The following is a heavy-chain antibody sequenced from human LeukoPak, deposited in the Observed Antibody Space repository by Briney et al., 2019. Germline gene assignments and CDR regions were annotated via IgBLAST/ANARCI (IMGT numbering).Heavy chain of an antibody. CDR1: GGSISSSSYY. CDR3: ARDWGPRDNWFDP. CDR2: IYYSGST. D-gene: IGHD3-16*01. J-gene: IGHJ5*02. Sequence: PSETLSLTCTVSGGSISSSSYYWGWIRQPPGKGLEWIGSIYYSGSTNYNPSLKSRVTISVDTSKNQFSLKLSSVTAADTAVYYCARDWGPRDNWFDPWGQGTLVTVSS. V-gene: IGHV4-39*07.